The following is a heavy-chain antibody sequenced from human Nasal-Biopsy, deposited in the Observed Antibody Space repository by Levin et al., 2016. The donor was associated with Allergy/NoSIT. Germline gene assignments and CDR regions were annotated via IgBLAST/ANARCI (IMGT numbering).Heavy chain of an antibody. Sequence: GGSLRLSCAASGFTFSSYGMHWVRQAPGKGMEWLAVIWHDGSNKNYADSVKGRFTISRDNSKNTVFLQMNSLTAEDTATYYCARTNVQVAGNFFDYWGQGTLVTVSS. CDR2: IWHDGSNK. CDR1: GFTFSSYG. J-gene: IGHJ4*02. D-gene: IGHD6-19*01. CDR3: ARTNVQVAGNFFDY. V-gene: IGHV3-33*01.